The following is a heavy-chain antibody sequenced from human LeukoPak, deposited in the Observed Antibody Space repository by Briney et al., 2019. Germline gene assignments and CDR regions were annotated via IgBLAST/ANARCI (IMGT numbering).Heavy chain of an antibody. CDR1: GFTFSSYA. CDR2: ISGSGGST. J-gene: IGHJ4*02. V-gene: IGHV3-23*01. CDR3: AKGGRIQLWLKRGYFDY. D-gene: IGHD5-18*01. Sequence: GGSLRLSCAASGFTFSSYAMSWVRQAPGKGLEWVSAISGSGGSTYYPDSVKGRFTISRDNSKNTLYLQMNSLRAEDTAVYYCAKGGRIQLWLKRGYFDYWGQGTLVTVSS.